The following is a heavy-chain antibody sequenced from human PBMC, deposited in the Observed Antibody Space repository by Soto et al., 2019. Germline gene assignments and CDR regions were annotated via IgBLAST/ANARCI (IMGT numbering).Heavy chain of an antibody. Sequence: GGSLRLSCAASGFTFSSYGMHWVRQAPGKGLEWVAVISYDGSNKYYADSVKGRFTISRDNSKNTLYLQMNSLRAEDTAVYYCAKPALVATKHRDYFDYWGQGTLVTVSS. V-gene: IGHV3-30*18. CDR1: GFTFSSYG. CDR2: ISYDGSNK. CDR3: AKPALVATKHRDYFDY. J-gene: IGHJ4*02. D-gene: IGHD5-12*01.